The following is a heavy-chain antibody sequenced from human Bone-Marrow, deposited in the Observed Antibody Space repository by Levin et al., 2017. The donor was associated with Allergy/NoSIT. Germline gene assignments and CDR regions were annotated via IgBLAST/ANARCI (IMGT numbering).Heavy chain of an antibody. Sequence: GGSLRLSCTASGFTFGDYAINWVRQAPGKGLEWVGFIRSTKFGETTQYAASVKGRFTFSRDDSKIIASLQMNSLKTEDTAIYYCTRCLDYGGNSGLFDSWGQGTLVTVSS. CDR3: TRCLDYGGNSGLFDS. V-gene: IGHV3-49*04. CDR2: IRSTKFGETT. CDR1: GFTFGDYA. J-gene: IGHJ4*02. D-gene: IGHD4-23*01.